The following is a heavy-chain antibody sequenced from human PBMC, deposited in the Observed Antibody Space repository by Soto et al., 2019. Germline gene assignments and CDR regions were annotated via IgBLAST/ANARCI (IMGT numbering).Heavy chain of an antibody. CDR3: ARLGYYDSSGYQPPNFDY. CDR2: IYYSGST. V-gene: IGHV4-34*01. J-gene: IGHJ4*02. CDR1: GGSFSGYY. Sequence: PSETLSLTCAVYGGSFSGYYWSWIRQPPGKGLEWIGSIYYSGSTYYNPSLKSRVTISVDTSKNQFSLKLSSVTAADTAVYYCARLGYYDSSGYQPPNFDYWGQGTLVTVSS. D-gene: IGHD3-22*01.